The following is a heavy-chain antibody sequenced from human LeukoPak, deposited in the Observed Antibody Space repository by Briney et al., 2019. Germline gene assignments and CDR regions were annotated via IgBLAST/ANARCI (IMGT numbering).Heavy chain of an antibody. J-gene: IGHJ4*02. D-gene: IGHD4-17*01. CDR3: ARLDGDSLFDY. V-gene: IGHV4-39*01. CDR2: IYYSGDT. Sequence: PSETLSLTCTVSGASISSSTYYWGWIRQPPGKGLEWIGSIYYSGDTYYNPSLKSRVTISVDTSKNQFPLKLSSVTAADTAVYYCARLDGDSLFDYWGQGTLVTVSS. CDR1: GASISSSTYY.